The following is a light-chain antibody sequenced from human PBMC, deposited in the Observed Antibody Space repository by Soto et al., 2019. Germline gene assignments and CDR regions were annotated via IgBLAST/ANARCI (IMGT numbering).Light chain of an antibody. Sequence: QSVLTQPASVSGSPGQSITISCTGTNSDVGGYNYVSWYQQHPGKAPELMIYEVSHRPSGVSTRFSGSKSDNTASLTISGLQAEDEADYYCSSRTSLTTLYLFGTGPKVTVL. J-gene: IGLJ1*01. CDR1: NSDVGGYNY. CDR3: SSRTSLTTLYL. V-gene: IGLV2-14*01. CDR2: EVS.